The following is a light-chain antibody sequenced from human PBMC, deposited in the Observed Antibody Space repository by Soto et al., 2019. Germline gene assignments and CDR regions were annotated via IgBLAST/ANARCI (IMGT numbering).Light chain of an antibody. CDR2: GAF. CDR3: QKYNNWPPWA. J-gene: IGKJ1*01. V-gene: IGKV3-15*01. Sequence: EIVMTHSPAPLSVSPGERATLSCRASQSVSSNLAWSQQKPGRAPRLLIYGAFTRVTGVPARFSGSGSGTEFTLPNSSLQSEDLAVYYCQKYNNWPPWALGQGTKVEIK. CDR1: QSVSSN.